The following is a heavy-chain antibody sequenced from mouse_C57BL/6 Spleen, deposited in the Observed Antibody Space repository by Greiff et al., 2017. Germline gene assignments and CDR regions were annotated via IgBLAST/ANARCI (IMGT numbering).Heavy chain of an antibody. J-gene: IGHJ2*01. D-gene: IGHD1-2*01. Sequence: VQLQQPGAELVMPGASVKLSCKASGYTFTSYWMHWVKQRPGQGLEWIGEIDPSDSYTNYNQKFKGKSTLTVDKSSSTAYMQLSSLTSEDSAVYYCARSNYGPDYWGQGTTLTVSS. CDR2: IDPSDSYT. V-gene: IGHV1-69*01. CDR3: ARSNYGPDY. CDR1: GYTFTSYW.